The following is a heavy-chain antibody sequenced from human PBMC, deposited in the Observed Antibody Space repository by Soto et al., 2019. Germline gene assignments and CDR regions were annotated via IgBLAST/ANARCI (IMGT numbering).Heavy chain of an antibody. J-gene: IGHJ6*02. Sequence: VQLVESGGGVVQPGRSLRLSCAASGFTFSSYVMHWVRQAPGKGLEWVAIISYDGNNKYYADSVKGRFTISRDNSKNTLYLQMNSLRAEDTAVYYCARAGCDGGSCYTLVGLRYGMDVWGQGTTVTVSS. CDR1: GFTFSSYV. V-gene: IGHV3-30-3*01. CDR2: ISYDGNNK. CDR3: ARAGCDGGSCYTLVGLRYGMDV. D-gene: IGHD2-15*01.